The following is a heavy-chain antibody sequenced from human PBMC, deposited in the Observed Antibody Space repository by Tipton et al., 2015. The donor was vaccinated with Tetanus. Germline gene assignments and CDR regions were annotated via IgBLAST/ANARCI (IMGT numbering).Heavy chain of an antibody. CDR3: ARVHVGLTEPCDY. V-gene: IGHV3-21*01. J-gene: IGHJ4*02. CDR1: GFAFSSYS. Sequence: SLRLSCAASGFAFSSYSMNWVRQAPGKGLEWVSSISPRATYRYYAVSVKGRFTISRDDAKNSLFLQMNSLRVEDTAVYFCARVHVGLTEPCDYWGQGILVTVSS. D-gene: IGHD3-9*01. CDR2: ISPRATYR.